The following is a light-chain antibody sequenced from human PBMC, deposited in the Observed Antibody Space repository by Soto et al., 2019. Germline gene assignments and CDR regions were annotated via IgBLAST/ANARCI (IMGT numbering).Light chain of an antibody. CDR2: GAS. CDR3: QKYNNWPPIT. CDR1: QSVSSN. J-gene: IGKJ5*01. Sequence: EIVMTQSPATLSVSPGERATLSCRASQSVSSNLAWYQQKPGQAPRLLIYGASTRATGIPARFSGSGSGTEFTLTISSLQSEDFAVYYCQKYNNWPPITLGQGTRLEIK. V-gene: IGKV3-15*01.